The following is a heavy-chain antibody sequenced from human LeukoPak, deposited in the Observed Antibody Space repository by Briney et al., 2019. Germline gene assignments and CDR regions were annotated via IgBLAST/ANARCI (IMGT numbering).Heavy chain of an antibody. Sequence: GGSLRLSCAASGFTFSSYGMHWVRQAPGKGLEWVAVISYDGSNKYYADSEKGRFTISRDNSKNTLYLQMNSLRAEDTAVYYCAKDRDIVVVPAAIPPYYYYGMDVWGQGTTVTVSS. CDR3: AKDRDIVVVPAAIPPYYYYGMDV. J-gene: IGHJ6*02. CDR2: ISYDGSNK. D-gene: IGHD2-2*01. V-gene: IGHV3-30*18. CDR1: GFTFSSYG.